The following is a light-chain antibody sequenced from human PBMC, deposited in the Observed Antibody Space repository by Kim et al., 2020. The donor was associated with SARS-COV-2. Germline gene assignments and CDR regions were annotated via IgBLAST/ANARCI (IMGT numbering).Light chain of an antibody. V-gene: IGLV3-1*01. CDR2: QDN. Sequence: YELTQPPSVSVSPGQTASITCSGDKLGDKYACWYQQKPGQSPVLVIYQDNKRPSGIPERFSGSNSGNTATLTISGTQAMDEADYYCQAWDSSTWVFGGGTQLTVL. CDR1: KLGDKY. J-gene: IGLJ3*02. CDR3: QAWDSSTWV.